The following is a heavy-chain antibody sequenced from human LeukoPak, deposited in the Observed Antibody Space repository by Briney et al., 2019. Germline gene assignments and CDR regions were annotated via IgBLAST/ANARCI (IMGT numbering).Heavy chain of an antibody. CDR2: IIPIFGTA. Sequence: SVKVSCKASGGTFSSYAISWVRQAPGQGLEWMGGIIPIFGTANYAQKFQGRVTITADESTSTAYMELSSLRSEDTAVYYCARSGRKYQLLLPHYYYYYMDVWGKGTTVTVSS. CDR3: ARSGRKYQLLLPHYYYYYMDV. D-gene: IGHD2-2*01. CDR1: GGTFSSYA. J-gene: IGHJ6*03. V-gene: IGHV1-69*13.